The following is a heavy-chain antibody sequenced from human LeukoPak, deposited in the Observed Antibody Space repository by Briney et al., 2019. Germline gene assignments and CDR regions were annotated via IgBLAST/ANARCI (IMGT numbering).Heavy chain of an antibody. J-gene: IGHJ4*02. V-gene: IGHV4-39*01. D-gene: IGHD4-17*01. Sequence: SETLSLTCTVSGGSISSSSYYWGWIRQPPGKGLEWIGSIYYSGSTYYNPPLKSRVTISVDMSKNQFSLNLRSVTAADTAVYYCASVGTTVTSSDYWGQGTLVTVSS. CDR1: GGSISSSSYY. CDR2: IYYSGST. CDR3: ASVGTTVTSSDY.